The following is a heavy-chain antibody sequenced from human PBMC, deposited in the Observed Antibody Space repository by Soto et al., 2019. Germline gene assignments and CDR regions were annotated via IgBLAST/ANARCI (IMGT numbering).Heavy chain of an antibody. CDR2: IYHSGST. CDR1: GGSISSSNW. V-gene: IGHV4-4*02. Sequence: SEPRSLTWAVSGGSISSSNWWSWVRQPPGKGLEWIGEIYHSGSTNYNPPLKSRVTISVDKSKNQFSLKLSSVTAADTAVYYCARGRRWPAYYFDYWGQGTLVT. J-gene: IGHJ4*02. CDR3: ARGRRWPAYYFDY.